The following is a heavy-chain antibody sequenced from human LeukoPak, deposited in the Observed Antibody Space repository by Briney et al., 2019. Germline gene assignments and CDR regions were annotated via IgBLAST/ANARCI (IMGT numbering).Heavy chain of an antibody. CDR2: IDTAGDT. J-gene: IGHJ4*02. V-gene: IGHV3-13*01. CDR1: GFTFSSYD. Sequence: GGSLRLSCAASGFTFSSYDMHWVRQATGKGLEWVSVIDTAGDTYYPGSVKGRFTISRENAKNSLYLQMNSLRAGDTAVYYCARGTISYYDSSGYPLYYFDYWGQGTLVTVSS. D-gene: IGHD3-22*01. CDR3: ARGTISYYDSSGYPLYYFDY.